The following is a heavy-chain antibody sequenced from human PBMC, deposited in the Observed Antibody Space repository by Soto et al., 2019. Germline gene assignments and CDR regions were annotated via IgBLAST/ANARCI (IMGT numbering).Heavy chain of an antibody. Sequence: EVQLLESGGGLVQPGGSLRLSCAGTGFTFSSYAMNWVRQAPGKGLEWVSAISGSGGSTYYADSVQGRFTISRDNSKNTLYLQMNRLRAEDTAVYYCAKGGRQYSDFWSGYYLFYWGQGTLVTVSS. J-gene: IGHJ4*02. CDR1: GFTFSSYA. CDR3: AKGGRQYSDFWSGYYLFY. V-gene: IGHV3-23*01. CDR2: ISGSGGST. D-gene: IGHD3-3*01.